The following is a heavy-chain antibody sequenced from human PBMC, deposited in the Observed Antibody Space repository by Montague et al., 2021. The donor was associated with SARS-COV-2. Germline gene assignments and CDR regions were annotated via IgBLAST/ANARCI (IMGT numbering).Heavy chain of an antibody. CDR1: GVSITSYY. J-gene: IGHJ4*02. CDR2: IYASGST. V-gene: IGHV4-4*07. D-gene: IGHD3-16*01. Sequence: SETLSLTCSISGVSITSYYWSLVRQPAGKGLEWIGHIYASGSTNYSPSLKSRVRLSIDNPKNQFSLKLESLTAADTAVYYCVRDGGNWYYFDYWGQGALVTVSS. CDR3: VRDGGNWYYFDY.